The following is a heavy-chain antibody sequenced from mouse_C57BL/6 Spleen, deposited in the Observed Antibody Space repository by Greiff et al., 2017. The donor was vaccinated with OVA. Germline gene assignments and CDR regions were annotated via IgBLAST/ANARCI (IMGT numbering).Heavy chain of an antibody. V-gene: IGHV1-81*01. J-gene: IGHJ4*01. D-gene: IGHD1-1*01. Sequence: QVQLKESGAELARPGASVKLSCKASGYTFTSYGISWVKQRTGQGLEWIGEIYPSSGNTYYNEKFKGKATLTADKSSSTAYMELRSLTSEDSAVYFCAREVTTVVASLGPDYWGQGTSVTVSS. CDR2: IYPSSGNT. CDR3: AREVTTVVASLGPDY. CDR1: GYTFTSYG.